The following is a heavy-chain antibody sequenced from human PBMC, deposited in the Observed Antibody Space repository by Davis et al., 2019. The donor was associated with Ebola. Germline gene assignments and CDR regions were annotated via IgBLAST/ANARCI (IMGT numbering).Heavy chain of an antibody. J-gene: IGHJ2*01. CDR1: GGSMSSYY. D-gene: IGHD6-6*01. CDR2: VYGGGST. V-gene: IGHV4-4*07. CDR3: ARLSGLFSSSSGALYFDL. Sequence: SETLSLTCTVSGGSMSSYYWSWIRQPAGGGLEWIGRVYGGGSTSYNPSLESRVTMSVDRSKNQFSLKLTSVTAADTAVYFCARLSGLFSSSSGALYFDLWGRGTLVSVSS.